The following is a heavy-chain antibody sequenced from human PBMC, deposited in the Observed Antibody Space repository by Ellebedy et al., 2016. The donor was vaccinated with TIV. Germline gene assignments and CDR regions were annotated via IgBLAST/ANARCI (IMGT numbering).Heavy chain of an antibody. D-gene: IGHD2-15*01. CDR2: MYSGGST. CDR1: GINVSTNY. V-gene: IGHV3-66*01. Sequence: PGGSLRLSCAASGINVSTNYMIWVRQAPGKGLEWVSLMYSGGSTYYADSVRGRFTLSRDNSKNTLYLQMNSLRVDDTAVYFCARETYCSGGRCYTGTGDVFDIWGQGTMVTVSS. J-gene: IGHJ3*02. CDR3: ARETYCSGGRCYTGTGDVFDI.